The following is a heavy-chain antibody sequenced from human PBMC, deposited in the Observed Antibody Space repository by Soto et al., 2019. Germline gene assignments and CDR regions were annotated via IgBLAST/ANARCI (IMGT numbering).Heavy chain of an antibody. CDR1: GGSISSSSYY. CDR2: IYYSGST. CDR3: ARVSGIYYYGMDV. Sequence: PSETLSLTCTVSGGSISSSSYYWGWIRQPPGKRLEWIGSIYYSGSTNYNPSLKSRVTISVDTSKNQFSLKLSSVTAADTAVYYCARVSGIYYYGMDVWGQGTTVTVSS. D-gene: IGHD3-10*01. V-gene: IGHV4-39*07. J-gene: IGHJ6*02.